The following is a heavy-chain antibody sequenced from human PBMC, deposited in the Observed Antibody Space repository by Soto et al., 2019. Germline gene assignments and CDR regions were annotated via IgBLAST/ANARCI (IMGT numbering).Heavy chain of an antibody. Sequence: GGSLRLSCAASRFTFSSYGMHWVRQAPGKGLEWVAVIWYDGSNKYYADSVKGRFTISRDNSKNTLYLQMNSLRAEDTAVYYCARDAEPNVDTAMVTVFDYWGQGPLVTVSS. CDR1: RFTFSSYG. D-gene: IGHD5-18*01. V-gene: IGHV3-33*01. CDR2: IWYDGSNK. J-gene: IGHJ4*02. CDR3: ARDAEPNVDTAMVTVFDY.